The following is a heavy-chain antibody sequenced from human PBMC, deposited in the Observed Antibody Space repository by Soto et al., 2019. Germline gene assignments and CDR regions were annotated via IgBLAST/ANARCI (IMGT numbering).Heavy chain of an antibody. CDR2: IYYSGST. CDR1: GGSISSGGYY. J-gene: IGHJ6*02. D-gene: IGHD6-13*01. CDR3: ARDRGPPYSSSKTYYYYYYGMDV. Sequence: KSSETLSLTCTVSGGSISSGGYYWSWIRQHPGKGLEWIGYIYYSGSTYYNPSLKSRVTISVDTSKNQFSLKLSSVTAADTAVYYCARDRGPPYSSSKTYYYYYYGMDVWGQGTTVTVSS. V-gene: IGHV4-31*03.